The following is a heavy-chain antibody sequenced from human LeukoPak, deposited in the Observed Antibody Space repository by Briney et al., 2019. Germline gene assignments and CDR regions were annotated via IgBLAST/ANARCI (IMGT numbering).Heavy chain of an antibody. J-gene: IGHJ5*02. CDR2: IYTGGSA. D-gene: IGHD2-2*01. CDR1: GAFSSSYY. CDR3: ARGCSSTSCYFSGGNWFDP. V-gene: IGHV4-4*07. Sequence: PSETLSLTCSVSGAFSSSYYWTWIRQPAGKGLEWIGRIYTGGSANYNPSLRSRVNMSVDKSNNQFSLKLSSVTAADTAVYYCARGCSSTSCYFSGGNWFDPWGQGTLVIVSS.